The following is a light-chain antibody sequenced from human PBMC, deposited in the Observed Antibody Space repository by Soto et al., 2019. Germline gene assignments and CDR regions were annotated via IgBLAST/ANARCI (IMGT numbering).Light chain of an antibody. CDR3: QQYDISPLT. CDR1: HNILYSSDNKNY. V-gene: IGKV4-1*01. Sequence: IVMTQSADSLDAYLGERATINCKFSHNILYSSDNKNYLSWYQQRTGQPPKLLFYWASTRESGVPDRFSGSGSGTHFTLTINSLQAEDVAVYYCQQYDISPLTFGGGTKVDIK. J-gene: IGKJ4*01. CDR2: WAS.